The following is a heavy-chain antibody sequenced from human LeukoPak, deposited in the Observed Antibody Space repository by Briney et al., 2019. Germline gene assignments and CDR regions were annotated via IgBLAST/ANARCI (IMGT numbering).Heavy chain of an antibody. CDR1: GFTFSSYG. CDR2: ISYDGSNK. CDR3: AKVKAGWIQLWDAFDY. D-gene: IGHD5-18*01. J-gene: IGHJ4*02. Sequence: GGSLRLSCAASGFTFSSYGMHWDRQAPGKGLEWVAVISYDGSNKYYADSVKGRFTISRDNSKNTLYLQMNSLRAEDTAVYYCAKVKAGWIQLWDAFDYWGQGTLVTVSS. V-gene: IGHV3-30*18.